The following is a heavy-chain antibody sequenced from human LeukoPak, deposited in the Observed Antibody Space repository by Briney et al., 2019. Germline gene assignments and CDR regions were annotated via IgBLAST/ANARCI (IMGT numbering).Heavy chain of an antibody. Sequence: ASVKVSCKASGYTFTSYYMHWVRQAPGQGLEWRGIINPSGGSTSYAQKFQGRVTMTRDMSTSTVYMELSSLRSEDTAVYYCALRRGGFGVVFDYWGQGTLVTVSS. V-gene: IGHV1-46*01. CDR3: ALRRGGFGVVFDY. CDR2: INPSGGST. CDR1: GYTFTSYY. J-gene: IGHJ4*02. D-gene: IGHD3-10*01.